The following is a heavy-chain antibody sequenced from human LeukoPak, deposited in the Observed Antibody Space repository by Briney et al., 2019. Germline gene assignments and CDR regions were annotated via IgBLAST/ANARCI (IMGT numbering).Heavy chain of an antibody. CDR1: GFIFTTYA. CDR2: ISDSGGST. V-gene: IGHV3-23*01. D-gene: IGHD6-19*01. CDR3: AKDHEQWLAGYFDY. Sequence: GGSLRLSCAASGFIFTTYALSWVRQAPGKGLEWVSSISDSGGSTYYADFVKARFTISRDNSKNTVYLQMNNLRAEDTAIYYCAKDHEQWLAGYFDYWGQGTLVTVSS. J-gene: IGHJ4*02.